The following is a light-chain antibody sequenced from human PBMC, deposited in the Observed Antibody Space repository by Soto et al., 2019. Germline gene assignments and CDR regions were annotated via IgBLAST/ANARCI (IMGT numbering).Light chain of an antibody. J-gene: IGLJ3*02. CDR3: QSYDRSLSGSV. CDR2: DTT. V-gene: IGLV1-40*01. Sequence: QSVLTQPPSVSGAPGQRVTISCTGGSSNIGAGYDVQWYQQFPGIAPTLLIYDTTTRPSGVPDRFSASKSGISASLAITGLQAEDEADYYCQSYDRSLSGSVFGGGTKVDRP. CDR1: SSNIGAGYD.